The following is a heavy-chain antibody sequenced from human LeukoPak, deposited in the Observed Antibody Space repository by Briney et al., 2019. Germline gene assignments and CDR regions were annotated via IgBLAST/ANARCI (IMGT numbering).Heavy chain of an antibody. J-gene: IGHJ4*02. D-gene: IGHD5-18*01. CDR2: ISSSSSYI. CDR1: GFTFSSYS. Sequence: AGGSLRLSCAASGFTFSSYSMNWVRQAPGKGLEWVSSISSSSSYIYYADSVKGRFTISRDNAKNSLYLQMNSLRAEDTAVYYCARDIDAGYSYGSSDYWGQGTLVTVSS. V-gene: IGHV3-21*01. CDR3: ARDIDAGYSYGSSDY.